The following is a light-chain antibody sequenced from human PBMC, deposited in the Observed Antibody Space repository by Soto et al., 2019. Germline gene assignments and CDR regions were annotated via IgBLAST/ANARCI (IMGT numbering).Light chain of an antibody. J-gene: IGKJ2*01. Sequence: DIQMTQSPSSLSASVGDRVTITCRASQSISSYLNWYQQKPGKAPKLLIYAASSLQSGVPSRFSGSGSGKDFTLTISRLQPEDFATYYCQQSYSTRPYTLGQGTKLEIK. V-gene: IGKV1-39*01. CDR2: AAS. CDR3: QQSYSTRPYT. CDR1: QSISSY.